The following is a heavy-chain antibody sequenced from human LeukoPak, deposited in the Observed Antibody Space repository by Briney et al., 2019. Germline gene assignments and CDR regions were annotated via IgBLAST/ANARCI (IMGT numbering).Heavy chain of an antibody. CDR2: INWNGGST. D-gene: IGHD3-3*01. CDR1: GFTFDDYG. V-gene: IGHV3-20*04. Sequence: GGSLRLSCAASGFTFDDYGMSWVRQAPGKGLEWVSGINWNGGSTSYADSVKGRFTISRDNAKNSLYLQMNSLRAEDTALYYCARVYYDFWSGYLTPDYWGQGTLVTVSS. J-gene: IGHJ4*02. CDR3: ARVYYDFWSGYLTPDY.